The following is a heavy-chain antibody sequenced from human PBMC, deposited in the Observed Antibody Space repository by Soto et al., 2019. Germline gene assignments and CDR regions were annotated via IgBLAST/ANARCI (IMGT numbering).Heavy chain of an antibody. D-gene: IGHD6-13*01. Sequence: SETLSLTCTVSGGSISSYYWSWIRQPPGKGLEWIGYIYYSGSTNYNPSLKSRVTISVDTSKNQFSLKLSSVTAADTAVYYCARVSSSWYENYYYGMDVWGQGTTVTVSS. CDR1: GGSISSYY. CDR2: IYYSGST. CDR3: ARVSSSWYENYYYGMDV. J-gene: IGHJ6*02. V-gene: IGHV4-59*01.